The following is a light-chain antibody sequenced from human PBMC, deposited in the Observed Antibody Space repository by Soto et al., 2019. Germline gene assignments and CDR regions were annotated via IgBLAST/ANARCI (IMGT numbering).Light chain of an antibody. CDR1: QDIRND. Sequence: AIQMTQSPSSLSASVGDRVTITCRASQDIRNDLGWYQEKPRQAPKLLIYAASKLQSGVPSRFSGSGSGTDFTITISSLQPEDFATYYCLQDHNYPWTFGQGTKVEI. V-gene: IGKV1-6*01. CDR2: AAS. J-gene: IGKJ1*01. CDR3: LQDHNYPWT.